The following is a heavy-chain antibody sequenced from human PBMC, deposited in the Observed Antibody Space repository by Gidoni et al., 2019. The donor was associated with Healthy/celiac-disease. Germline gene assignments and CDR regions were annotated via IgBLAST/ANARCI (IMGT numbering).Heavy chain of an antibody. CDR2: ISWNSGSI. D-gene: IGHD6-19*01. V-gene: IGHV3-9*01. CDR3: AKDLGAVAKDAFDI. CDR1: GFTFDDYA. J-gene: IGHJ3*02. Sequence: EVQLVESGGGLVQPGRSLRLSCAASGFTFDDYAMHWVRQAPGKGLEWVSGISWNSGSIGYADSVKGRFTISRDNAKNSLYLQMNSLRAEDTALYYCAKDLGAVAKDAFDIWGQGTMVTVSS.